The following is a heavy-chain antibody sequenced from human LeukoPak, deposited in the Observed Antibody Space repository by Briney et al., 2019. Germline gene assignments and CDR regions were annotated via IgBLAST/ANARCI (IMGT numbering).Heavy chain of an antibody. CDR1: GFTFSSYS. Sequence: PGGSLRLSCAASGFTFSSYSMNWVRQAPGKGLEWVSYISSSSSYIFYADSVKGRFTISRDNAKNSLYLQMNSLRAEDTAVYYCARHHHRGRGCFDPWGQGTLVTVSS. CDR2: ISSSSSYI. J-gene: IGHJ5*02. V-gene: IGHV3-21*01. CDR3: ARHHHRGRGCFDP. D-gene: IGHD1-14*01.